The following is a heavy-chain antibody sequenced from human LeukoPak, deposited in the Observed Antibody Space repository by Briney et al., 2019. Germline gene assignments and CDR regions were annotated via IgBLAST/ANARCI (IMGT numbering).Heavy chain of an antibody. D-gene: IGHD6-6*01. CDR2: ISGSGGST. V-gene: IGHV3-23*01. CDR1: GFTFSSYA. Sequence: GGSLRLSCAASGFTFSSYAMSWVRQAPGKGLEWVSAISGSGGSTYYADSVKGRFTISRDNSKNTLYLQMNSLRAEDTAVYYCANMPLNPWKLFPNWFDPWGQGTLVTVSS. J-gene: IGHJ5*02. CDR3: ANMPLNPWKLFPNWFDP.